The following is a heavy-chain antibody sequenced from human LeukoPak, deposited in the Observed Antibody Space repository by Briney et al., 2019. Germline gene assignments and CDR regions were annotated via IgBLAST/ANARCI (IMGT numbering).Heavy chain of an antibody. J-gene: IGHJ4*02. CDR2: IYYSGST. CDR1: GGSISSGGYY. D-gene: IGHD6-13*01. Sequence: SQTLSLTCTVSGGSISSGGYYWSWIRQHPGKGLEWIGYIYYSGSTYYNPSLKSRVTISVDTSKNQFSLKLSSVTAADTAVYYCARTVAIAAAGFDYWGQGTLVTVSS. CDR3: ARTVAIAAAGFDY. V-gene: IGHV4-31*03.